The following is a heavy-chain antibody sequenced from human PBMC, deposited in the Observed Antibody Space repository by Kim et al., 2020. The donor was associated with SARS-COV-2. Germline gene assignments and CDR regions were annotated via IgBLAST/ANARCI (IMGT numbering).Heavy chain of an antibody. CDR2: ISAYNGNT. J-gene: IGHJ4*02. Sequence: ASVKVSCKASGYTFTSYGISWVRQAPGQGLEWMGWISAYNGNTNYAQKLQGRVTMTTDTSTSTAYMELRSLRSDDTAVYYCARARLGGAPRLLSGPSFDYWGQGTLVTVSS. V-gene: IGHV1-18*04. CDR3: ARARLGGAPRLLSGPSFDY. CDR1: GYTFTSYG. D-gene: IGHD2-2*01.